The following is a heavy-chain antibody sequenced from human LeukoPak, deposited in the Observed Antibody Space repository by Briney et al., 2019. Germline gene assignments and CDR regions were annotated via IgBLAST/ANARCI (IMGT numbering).Heavy chain of an antibody. CDR3: AKETGYNYGYFDS. J-gene: IGHJ4*02. CDR2: LSGSGGST. Sequence: GGYLRLSCAASGFTFSSYSMSWVRQAPGKGLEWVSGLSGSGGSTYYADSVKGRFTISRDNSKNTLLLQMSSLRAEDTAVYYCAKETGYNYGYFDSWGQGTLVTVSS. CDR1: GFTFSSYS. D-gene: IGHD5-18*01. V-gene: IGHV3-23*01.